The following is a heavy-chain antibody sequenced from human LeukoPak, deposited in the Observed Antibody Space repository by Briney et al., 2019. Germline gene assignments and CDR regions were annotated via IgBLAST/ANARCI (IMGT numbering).Heavy chain of an antibody. V-gene: IGHV4-59*01. CDR3: ARGVYIAAAQYGY. Sequence: SGTLSLTCAVSGGSLCSYYWSWIRQPPGKGLEWIGYMYYSGTTNYNPSLQSRVTISVDTSKNQFYLKLSSVTAADTAVYYCARGVYIAAAQYGYWGQGTLVTVSS. D-gene: IGHD6-13*01. CDR1: GGSLCSYY. J-gene: IGHJ4*02. CDR2: MYYSGTT.